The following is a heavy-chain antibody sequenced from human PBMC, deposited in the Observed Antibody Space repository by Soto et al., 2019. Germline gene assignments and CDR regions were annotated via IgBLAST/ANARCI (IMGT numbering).Heavy chain of an antibody. D-gene: IGHD5-18*01. CDR1: GFTFSNHW. J-gene: IGHJ6*02. CDR2: INGDGTGT. V-gene: IGHV3-74*01. CDR3: ARGIQYRYGMDV. Sequence: EVQLVESWGGLVQPGGSLRLSCAAAGFTFSNHWIHWVRQAPGKGLVWVSRINGDGTGTFYADSVRGRFAISRDNAENTVYLQMNSLRAEDTAVYYCARGIQYRYGMDVWGQGTTVTVSS.